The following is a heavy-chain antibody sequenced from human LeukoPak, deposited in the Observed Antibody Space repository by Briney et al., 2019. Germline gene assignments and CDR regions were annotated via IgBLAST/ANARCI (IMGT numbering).Heavy chain of an antibody. V-gene: IGHV4-59*01. D-gene: IGHD5/OR15-5a*01. Sequence: SETLSLTCTVSGGSISSYYWSWIRQPPGKGLEWIGYIYYSGSTNYNPSLKSRVTISVDTSKNQFSLKLSSATAADTAVYYCARGVNEDYFDYWGQGTLVTVSS. J-gene: IGHJ4*02. CDR2: IYYSGST. CDR3: ARGVNEDYFDY. CDR1: GGSISSYY.